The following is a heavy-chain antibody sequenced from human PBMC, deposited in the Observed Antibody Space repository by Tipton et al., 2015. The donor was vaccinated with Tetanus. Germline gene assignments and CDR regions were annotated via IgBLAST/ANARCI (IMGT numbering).Heavy chain of an antibody. J-gene: IGHJ4*02. V-gene: IGHV3-33*01. CDR1: CFIFSSYG. CDR3: AREADCSSGSCFSGDFDN. CDR2: SWYDGTDK. Sequence: SCFIFSSYGIHWVRQAPGKGLEWVAVSWYDGTDKYYADSVKGRFTLSRDNSKNTLYLQMNSLRAEDTALYYCAREADCSSGSCFSGDFDNWGQGTQVTVSS. D-gene: IGHD2-15*01.